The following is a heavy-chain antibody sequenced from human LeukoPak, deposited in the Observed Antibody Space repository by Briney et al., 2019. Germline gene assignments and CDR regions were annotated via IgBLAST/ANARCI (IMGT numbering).Heavy chain of an antibody. D-gene: IGHD3-3*01. CDR1: GGSISSSSYY. Sequence: SETLSLTCTVSGGSISSSSYYWGWIRQPPGKGLEWIGSIYYSGSTYYNPSLKSRVTISVDTSKNQFSLKLSSVTAADTAVYYCARGPVTIFGVVKYNWFDPWGQGTLVTVSS. V-gene: IGHV4-39*01. J-gene: IGHJ5*02. CDR3: ARGPVTIFGVVKYNWFDP. CDR2: IYYSGST.